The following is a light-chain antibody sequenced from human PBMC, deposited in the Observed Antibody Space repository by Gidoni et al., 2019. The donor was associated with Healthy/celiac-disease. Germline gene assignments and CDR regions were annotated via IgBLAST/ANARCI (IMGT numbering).Light chain of an antibody. V-gene: IGLV1-47*02. CDR3: AAWDDSLSAWV. Sequence: QSVPTQPPSASGTPGQRVTISCSGSSSNTGNNYVYWYQQLPGTAPKLLIYNDNPRPSGVPDRFSGSKSGTSASLAIGGLRSEDEADFYCAAWDDSLSAWVFGGGTKLTVL. J-gene: IGLJ3*02. CDR2: NDN. CDR1: SSNTGNNY.